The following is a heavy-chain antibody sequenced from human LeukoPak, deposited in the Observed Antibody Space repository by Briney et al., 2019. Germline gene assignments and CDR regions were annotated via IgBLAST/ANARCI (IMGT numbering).Heavy chain of an antibody. Sequence: ASVKLSCKASGYTFTSYYMHWVRHAPAQGLEWMGIINPSGGSTSYAQKFQGRVTMTRDTSTSTVYMELSNLRAEDTAVYYCAREYGVVSSELDYWGQGTLVTVSS. J-gene: IGHJ4*02. V-gene: IGHV1-46*01. D-gene: IGHD3-3*01. CDR1: GYTFTSYY. CDR3: AREYGVVSSELDY. CDR2: INPSGGST.